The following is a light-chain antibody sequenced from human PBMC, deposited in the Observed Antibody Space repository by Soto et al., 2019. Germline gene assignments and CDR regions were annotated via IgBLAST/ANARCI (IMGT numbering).Light chain of an antibody. V-gene: IGLV2-8*01. CDR1: ISDVRAYNY. CDR2: EVN. J-gene: IGLJ1*01. CDR3: TSHAGTINFPYI. Sequence: AQPPYAHRSRGQSGTIACTGTISDVRAYNYVSWYQHHPGKAPKLLVYEVNKRPSGVPDRFSGSKSGNTASLTVSGLQAEDEADYYCTSHAGTINFPYIFGPGTKV.